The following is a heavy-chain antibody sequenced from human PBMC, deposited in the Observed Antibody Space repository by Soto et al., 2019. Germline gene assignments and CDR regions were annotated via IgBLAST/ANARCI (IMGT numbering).Heavy chain of an antibody. CDR3: VRAAGYSGNDYVYYYGMDV. V-gene: IGHV3-33*01. J-gene: IGHJ6*02. CDR2: VWYDGRNK. D-gene: IGHD5-12*01. Sequence: QVQVVDSGGGVVQPGRSLRLSCAASGFTFSSHGMHWVRQAPGKGLEWVALVWYDGRNKDYADSVKGRFTISRDNSKNTLYLQMNSLRDEDRAVYYCVRAAGYSGNDYVYYYGMDVWGQGTTVTVSS. CDR1: GFTFSSHG.